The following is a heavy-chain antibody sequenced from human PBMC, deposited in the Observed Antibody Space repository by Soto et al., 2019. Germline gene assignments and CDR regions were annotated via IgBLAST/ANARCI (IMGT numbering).Heavy chain of an antibody. J-gene: IGHJ4*02. CDR1: GGSISSYY. Sequence: TSETLSLTCTVSGGSISSYYWSWIRQPPGKGLEWIGYIYYSGSTNYNPSLKSRVTISVDTSKNQFSLKLSSVTAADTAVYYCARAINWNDEDDYWGQGTLVTVSS. CDR2: IYYSGST. CDR3: ARAINWNDEDDY. D-gene: IGHD1-1*01. V-gene: IGHV4-59*01.